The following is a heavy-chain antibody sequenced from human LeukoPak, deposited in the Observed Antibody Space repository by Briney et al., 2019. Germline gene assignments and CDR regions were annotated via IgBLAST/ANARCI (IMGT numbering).Heavy chain of an antibody. CDR2: IYHSGST. CDR3: ASIPAAINY. D-gene: IGHD2-2*02. J-gene: IGHJ4*02. Sequence: SETLSLTCTVSGYSISSRYFWGWIRQPPGKGLEWIGSIYHSGSTYYNPSLKSRVTISVDTSKNQFSLKLSSVTAADTAVYYCASIPAAINYWGQGTLVTVSS. CDR1: GYSISSRYF. V-gene: IGHV4-38-2*02.